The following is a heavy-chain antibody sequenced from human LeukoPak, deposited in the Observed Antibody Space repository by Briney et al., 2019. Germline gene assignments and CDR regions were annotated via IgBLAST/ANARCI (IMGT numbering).Heavy chain of an antibody. CDR2: ISSSSSTI. J-gene: IGHJ4*02. D-gene: IGHD5-18*01. CDR3: AIWGRYSHGYGEPYY. Sequence: GGSLRLSCAASGFTFSSYSMNWVRQAPGKGLEWVSYISSSSSTIYYADSVKGRFTISRDNAKNSLYLQMNSLRAEDTAVYYCAIWGRYSHGYGEPYYWGQGTLVTVSS. V-gene: IGHV3-48*01. CDR1: GFTFSSYS.